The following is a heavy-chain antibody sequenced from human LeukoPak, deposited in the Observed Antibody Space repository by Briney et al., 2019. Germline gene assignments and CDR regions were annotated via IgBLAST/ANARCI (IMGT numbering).Heavy chain of an antibody. Sequence: PGASVKVSCKASGYTFTSYAMHWVRQAPGQRLEWMGWINAGNGNTKYSQKFQGRVTITRDTSASTAYMELSSLRSEDTAVYYCARGHLWFGELWPSDYWGQGTLVTVSS. J-gene: IGHJ4*02. CDR1: GYTFTSYA. CDR2: INAGNGNT. CDR3: ARGHLWFGELWPSDY. V-gene: IGHV1-3*01. D-gene: IGHD3-10*01.